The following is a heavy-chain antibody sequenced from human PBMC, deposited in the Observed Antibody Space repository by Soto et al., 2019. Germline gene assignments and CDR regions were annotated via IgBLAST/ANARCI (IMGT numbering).Heavy chain of an antibody. CDR2: IYPGDSDT. D-gene: IGHD3-3*01. V-gene: IGHV5-51*01. J-gene: IGHJ3*02. CDR1: VYSFTSYW. Sequence: PGESLKISCKGSVYSFTSYWIGWVRQMPGKGLEWMGIIYPGDSDTRYSPSFQGQVTISADKSISTAYLQWSSLKASDTAMYYCALRITIFGVVINAFDIWGQGTMVTVSS. CDR3: ALRITIFGVVINAFDI.